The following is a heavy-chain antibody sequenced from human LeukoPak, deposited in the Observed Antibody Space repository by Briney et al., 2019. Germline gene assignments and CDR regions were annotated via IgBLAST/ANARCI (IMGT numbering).Heavy chain of an antibody. CDR2: INPSGGNT. CDR1: GYTFTGYY. V-gene: IGHV1-46*01. CDR3: ARDPSYDSSGYYYGYFDY. Sequence: ASVKVSCKASGYTFTGYYIHWVRQAPGQGLEWMGIINPSGGNTTYAQKFQGRVTMTRDMSTSTVYMELSSLRSEDTAVYYCARDPSYDSSGYYYGYFDYWGQETLVTVSS. D-gene: IGHD3-22*01. J-gene: IGHJ4*02.